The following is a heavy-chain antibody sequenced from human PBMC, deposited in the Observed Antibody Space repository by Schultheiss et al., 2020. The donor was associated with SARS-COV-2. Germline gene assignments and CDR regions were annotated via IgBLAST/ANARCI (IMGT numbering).Heavy chain of an antibody. V-gene: IGHV3-20*04. CDR3: AITPGTTGTTVWFELDP. CDR1: ELTFSSYW. D-gene: IGHD1-1*01. J-gene: IGHJ5*02. Sequence: GGSLRLSCAASELTFSSYWMSWVRQGPGKGLVWVSGISWNSGSIGYADSVKGRFTISRDNAKNSLYLQMNSLRAEDTAVYYCAITPGTTGTTVWFELDPWGQGTLVTVSS. CDR2: ISWNSGSI.